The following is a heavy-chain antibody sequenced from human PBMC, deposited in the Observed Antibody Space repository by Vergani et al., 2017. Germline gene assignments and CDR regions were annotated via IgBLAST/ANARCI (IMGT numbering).Heavy chain of an antibody. Sequence: QVQLVESGGGVVQPGRSLRLSCAASGFTFNQYGMHWVRQAPGKGLEWVAVTCYDGNNKQYADSVQGRFTISRDNSKSTMYLQMNSLKDEDTGVYYCARDLRLLYNRFDPWGQGTLVTVSS. D-gene: IGHD1-14*01. CDR3: ARDLRLLYNRFDP. J-gene: IGHJ5*02. V-gene: IGHV3-33*01. CDR2: TCYDGNNK. CDR1: GFTFNQYG.